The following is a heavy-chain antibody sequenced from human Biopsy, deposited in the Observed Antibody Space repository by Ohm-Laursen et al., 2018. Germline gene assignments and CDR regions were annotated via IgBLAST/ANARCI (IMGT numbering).Heavy chain of an antibody. J-gene: IGHJ6*02. D-gene: IGHD3-3*01. Sequence: TQTLTLTCSFSGFSLSAPGMCVSWIRQAPGKALERLARVDWDDYEDYSASLQTRLSLSKDTSSNLVVLTLTNVGPEDTATYHCARTPIAIFSAGLVYRHRRHLQGMDVWGQGIAVTVS. CDR3: ARTPIAIFSAGLVYRHRRHLQGMDV. CDR2: VDWDDYE. V-gene: IGHV2-70*11. CDR1: GFSLSAPGMC.